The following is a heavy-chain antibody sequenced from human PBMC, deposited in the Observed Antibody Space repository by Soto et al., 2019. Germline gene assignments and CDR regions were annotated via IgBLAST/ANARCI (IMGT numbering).Heavy chain of an antibody. V-gene: IGHV4-38-2*02. CDR1: GYAISTGYY. Sequence: SETLSLTCTVSGYAISTGYYWGWIRQPPGKGLEWIGAVYHSGTAYYSPSLESRVTISMDTTNNQFSLTLRFVTAADTAVYYFVRPPSPGHYYGLDAWGQGTTVTVSS. CDR2: VYHSGTA. CDR3: VRPPSPGHYYGLDA. J-gene: IGHJ6*02.